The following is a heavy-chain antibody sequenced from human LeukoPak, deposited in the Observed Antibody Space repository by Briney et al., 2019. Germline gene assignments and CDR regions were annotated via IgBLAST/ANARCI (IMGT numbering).Heavy chain of an antibody. CDR2: IVVGGGNT. D-gene: IGHD3-10*01. CDR3: AADRGWDYGSGSGFDI. Sequence: SGKVSCKASGFPFTSSAMQWVRQARGQRLGWIGWIVVGGGNTNYAQKFQERVTITRDMSTSTAYMELSSLRSEDTAVYYCAADRGWDYGSGSGFDIWGQGTMVTVSS. J-gene: IGHJ3*02. CDR1: GFPFTSSA. V-gene: IGHV1-58*02.